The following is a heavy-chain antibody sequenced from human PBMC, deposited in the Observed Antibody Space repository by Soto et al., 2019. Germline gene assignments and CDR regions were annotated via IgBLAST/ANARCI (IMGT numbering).Heavy chain of an antibody. CDR2: MSGSGGTT. CDR1: GFPFSTYA. J-gene: IGHJ4*02. D-gene: IGHD3-10*01. V-gene: IGHV3-23*01. CDR3: AKVHGSGTYNNFPDY. Sequence: EVQLLESGGGFVQPGGSLGLSCAASGFPFSTYAMTWVRQAPGKGLEWVSLMSGSGGTTYYADSVKGRFTISRDNSRDTLYLQMNSLRAEDTAVYYCAKVHGSGTYNNFPDYWGQLTLVTVSS.